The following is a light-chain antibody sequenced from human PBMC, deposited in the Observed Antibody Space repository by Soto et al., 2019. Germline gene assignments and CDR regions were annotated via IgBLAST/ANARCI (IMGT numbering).Light chain of an antibody. CDR2: KVS. CDR1: QSLAYSDGNTY. J-gene: IGKJ2*01. V-gene: IGKV2-30*01. Sequence: DVVMTQSPLSLPVTLGQPASISCRSSQSLAYSDGNTYLNWFQQRPGQSPRRLIYKVSNRDSGVPARFSGSGSGTDFTLKISRVEAEDVGVYYCIQGTHWPPYTFGQGTKLEIK. CDR3: IQGTHWPPYT.